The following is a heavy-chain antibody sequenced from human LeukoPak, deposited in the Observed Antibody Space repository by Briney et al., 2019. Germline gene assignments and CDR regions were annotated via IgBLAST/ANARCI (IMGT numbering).Heavy chain of an antibody. CDR1: GYTFTSYD. Sequence: GASVKVSCKASGYTFTSYDINWVRQATGQGLEWMGWMNPSSGNTGYAQKFQGRVTMTRNTSISTAYMELSSLRSEDTAVYYCARGLRYSYALDYWGQGTLVTVSS. CDR3: ARGLRYSYALDY. CDR2: MNPSSGNT. V-gene: IGHV1-8*01. J-gene: IGHJ4*02. D-gene: IGHD5-18*01.